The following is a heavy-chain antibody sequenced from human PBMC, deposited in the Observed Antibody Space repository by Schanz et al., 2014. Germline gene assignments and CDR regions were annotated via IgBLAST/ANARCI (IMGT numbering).Heavy chain of an antibody. J-gene: IGHJ4*02. CDR2: ISWNSGTI. V-gene: IGHV3-9*01. D-gene: IGHD2-2*03. CDR3: ARAGYCTSVSCSLFVSDY. CDR1: GFTFDKYA. Sequence: EVQLLESGGGLVQPGGSLRLSCAASGFTFDKYAMHWVRQAPGKGLEWVSVISWNSGTIGYADSVKGRFTISRDNAKNSLYLQMNSLRAEDTALYYCARAGYCTSVSCSLFVSDYWGQGTLVTVSS.